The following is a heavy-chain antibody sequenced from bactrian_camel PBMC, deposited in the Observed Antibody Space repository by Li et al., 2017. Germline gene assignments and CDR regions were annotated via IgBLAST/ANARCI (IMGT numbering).Heavy chain of an antibody. Sequence: VQLVESGGGLVQPGGSLRLSCVGTGIYTHYVMGWFRQAPGKEREGVAAIDGDGTTAYADSVKGRFIISRDNAKNSVYLQMNSLKLEDTAMYTVRQISAHIVVAVTLPAERIPKARGPRSPSP. CDR2: IDGDGTT. J-gene: IGHJ4*01. CDR1: GIYTHYV. D-gene: IGHD2*01. V-gene: IGHV3S53*01.